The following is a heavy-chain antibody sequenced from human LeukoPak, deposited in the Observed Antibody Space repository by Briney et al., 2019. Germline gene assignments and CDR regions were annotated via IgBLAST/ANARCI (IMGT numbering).Heavy chain of an antibody. V-gene: IGHV4-59*01. CDR3: ARERGAVEMATIKGWYFDL. J-gene: IGHJ2*01. CDR1: GGSLSSYY. CDR2: IYYSGST. D-gene: IGHD5-24*01. Sequence: SETLSLTCTVSGGSLSSYYWSWIRQPPGKGLEWIGYIYYSGSTNYNPSLKSRVTISVDTSKNQFSLKLSSVTAADTAVYYCARERGAVEMATIKGWYFDLWGRGTLVTVSS.